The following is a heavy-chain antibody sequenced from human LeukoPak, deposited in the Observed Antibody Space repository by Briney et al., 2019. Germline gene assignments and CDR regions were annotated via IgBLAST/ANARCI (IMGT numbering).Heavy chain of an antibody. CDR1: GYTFTSYA. D-gene: IGHD1-26*01. J-gene: IGHJ5*02. Sequence: ASVKVSCKASGYTFTSYAMHWVRQAPGQRLEWMGWINAGNGNTKYSQKFQGRVTITRDTSASTAYMELSSLRSEDTAVYYCARGILGTTGWFDPWGQGTLVTVSS. CDR2: INAGNGNT. CDR3: ARGILGTTGWFDP. V-gene: IGHV1-3*01.